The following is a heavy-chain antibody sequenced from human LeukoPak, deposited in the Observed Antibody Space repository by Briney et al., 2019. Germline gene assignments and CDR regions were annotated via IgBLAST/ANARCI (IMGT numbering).Heavy chain of an antibody. J-gene: IGHJ3*02. CDR1: GFTFTTYG. D-gene: IGHD6-19*01. V-gene: IGHV3-30*02. Sequence: PGGSLRLSCAASGFTFTTYGMHWVRQAPGKGLEWVSFIGYDGSEIYYADSVKDRFAISRDNSKNTLYLQMNSLRAEDTAVYYCAKDPVAVAGGAFDIWGQGTMVTVSS. CDR2: IGYDGSEI. CDR3: AKDPVAVAGGAFDI.